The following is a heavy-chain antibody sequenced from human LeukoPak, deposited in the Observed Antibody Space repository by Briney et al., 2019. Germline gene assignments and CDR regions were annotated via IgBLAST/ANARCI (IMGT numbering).Heavy chain of an antibody. J-gene: IGHJ4*02. CDR2: IYSGGST. CDR3: AKAPLYDTSGYKLGIFDY. Sequence: GGSLRLSCAASGFTVSSNYMSWVRQAPGKGLEWVSVIYSGGSTYYADSVKGRFTISRDNSKNTLYLQMNSLRAEDTAVYYCAKAPLYDTSGYKLGIFDYWGQGTLVTVSS. D-gene: IGHD3-22*01. V-gene: IGHV3-53*01. CDR1: GFTVSSNY.